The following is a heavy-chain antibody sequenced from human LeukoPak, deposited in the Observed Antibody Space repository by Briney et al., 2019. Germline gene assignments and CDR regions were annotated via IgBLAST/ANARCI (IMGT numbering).Heavy chain of an antibody. J-gene: IGHJ6*03. CDR2: ISAYNGNT. Sequence: GASVKVSCKASGYTFTSYGISWVRQAPGQGLEWMGCISAYNGNTNYAQKLQGRVTMTTDTSTSTAYMELRSLRSDDTAVYYCARDRSVAGTRSAMDVWGKGTTVTISS. D-gene: IGHD6-19*01. V-gene: IGHV1-18*01. CDR3: ARDRSVAGTRSAMDV. CDR1: GYTFTSYG.